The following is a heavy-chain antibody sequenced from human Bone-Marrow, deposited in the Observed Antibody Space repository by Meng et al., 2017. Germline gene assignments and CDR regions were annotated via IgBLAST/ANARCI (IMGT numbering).Heavy chain of an antibody. V-gene: IGHV3-30*04. Sequence: GESLKISCAASGFTFSSYAMHWVRQAPGKGLEWVAVIPYDGSNKYYADSVKGRFTISRDNSKNTLYLQMNSLRAEDTAVYYCARAIGYCSSTSCSRRHYYYYGMDVWGQGTTVTVSS. J-gene: IGHJ6*02. CDR1: GFTFSSYA. CDR3: ARAIGYCSSTSCSRRHYYYYGMDV. D-gene: IGHD2-2*01. CDR2: IPYDGSNK.